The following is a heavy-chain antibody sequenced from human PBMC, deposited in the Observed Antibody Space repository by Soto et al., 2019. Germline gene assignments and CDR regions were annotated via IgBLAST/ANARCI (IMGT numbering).Heavy chain of an antibody. CDR3: ARGYSSSWYVTWFDP. D-gene: IGHD6-13*01. V-gene: IGHV1-69*02. CDR2: IIPILGIA. J-gene: IGHJ5*02. CDR1: GGTFSSYT. Sequence: QVQLVQSGAEVKKPGSSVKVSCKASGGTFSSYTISWVRQAPGQGLEWMGRIIPILGIANYAQKFQGRVTITADKSTSTAYMELSSLRSEDTAVYYCARGYSSSWYVTWFDPCGQGTLVTVSS.